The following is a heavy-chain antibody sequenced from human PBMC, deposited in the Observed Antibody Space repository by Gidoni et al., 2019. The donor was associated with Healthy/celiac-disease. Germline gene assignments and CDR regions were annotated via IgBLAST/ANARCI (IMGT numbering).Heavy chain of an antibody. J-gene: IGHJ4*02. D-gene: IGHD1-26*01. CDR1: GFTFSSYA. Sequence: EVQLLESGGGLVQPGGSLRLSCAAPGFTFSSYAMRWVRQAPGKGLGWGSAIRGRGGRTRYTESEKGRLTITREKSKNTLYPQMNRLGAEDTAVEYCAKGGRGELLRLRNWGQGTLVTVSS. CDR2: IRGRGGRT. V-gene: IGHV3-23*01. CDR3: AKGGRGELLRLRN.